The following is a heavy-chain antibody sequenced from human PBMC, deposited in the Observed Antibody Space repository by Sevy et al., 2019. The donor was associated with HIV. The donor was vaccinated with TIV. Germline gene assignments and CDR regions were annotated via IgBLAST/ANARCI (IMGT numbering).Heavy chain of an antibody. Sequence: SENLSLTCTVSGGSISSYYWSWIRQPPGKGLEWIGYIYYSGSTNYNPSLKSRVTISVETSKNQFSLKLSSVTAADTAVYYCARRRIDFWSGYPIRTSYYYYYMDVWGKGTTVTVSS. J-gene: IGHJ6*03. D-gene: IGHD3-3*01. CDR2: IYYSGST. CDR1: GGSISSYY. CDR3: ARRRIDFWSGYPIRTSYYYYYMDV. V-gene: IGHV4-59*01.